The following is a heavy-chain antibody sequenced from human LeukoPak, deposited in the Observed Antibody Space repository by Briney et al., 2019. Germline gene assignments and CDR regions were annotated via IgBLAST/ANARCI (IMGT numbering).Heavy chain of an antibody. D-gene: IGHD3-22*01. V-gene: IGHV3-11*04. CDR3: AREKEAPGVGVVVIRDYYYMDV. CDR2: ISSSGSTI. Sequence: GGSLRLSCAASGFTFSDYYMSWIRQAPGKGLEWVSYISSSGSTIYYADSVKGRFTISRDNAKNSLYLQMNSLRAEDTVVYYCAREKEAPGVGVVVIRDYYYMDVWGKGTTVTASS. J-gene: IGHJ6*03. CDR1: GFTFSDYY.